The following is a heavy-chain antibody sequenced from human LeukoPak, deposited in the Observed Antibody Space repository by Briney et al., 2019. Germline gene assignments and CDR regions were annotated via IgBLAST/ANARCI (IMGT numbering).Heavy chain of an antibody. CDR1: GFTFSSYS. CDR3: AKTHYYSSGWYVLTLSSGFDY. CDR2: ISSSSSYI. J-gene: IGHJ4*02. Sequence: PGGSLRLSCAASGFTFSSYSMNWVRQAPGKGLEWVSSISSSSSYIYYADSVKGRFTISRDNSKNTLYLQMNSLRAEDTAVYYCAKTHYYSSGWYVLTLSSGFDYWGQGTLVTVSS. V-gene: IGHV3-21*04. D-gene: IGHD6-19*01.